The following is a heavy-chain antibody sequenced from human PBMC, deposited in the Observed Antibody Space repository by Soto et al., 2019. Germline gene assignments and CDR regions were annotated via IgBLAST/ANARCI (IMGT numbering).Heavy chain of an antibody. D-gene: IGHD5-12*01. Sequence: QITLKESGPTLVKPTQTLTLTCSFSGFSLSTRGVGVGWIRQPPGKALEWLALIFWDDDKWYSPSLRSRLTTTEDTSKNPVILTKTNMDPVDTATYYCAHRSRGYAYYFYQWGQGTLVTVSS. V-gene: IGHV2-5*02. J-gene: IGHJ4*02. CDR1: GFSLSTRGVG. CDR3: AHRSRGYAYYFYQ. CDR2: IFWDDDK.